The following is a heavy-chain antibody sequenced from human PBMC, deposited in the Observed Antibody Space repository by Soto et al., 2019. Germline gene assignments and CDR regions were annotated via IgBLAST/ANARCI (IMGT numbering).Heavy chain of an antibody. J-gene: IGHJ4*02. CDR3: AKESEYYYDSSGYSYFDY. D-gene: IGHD3-22*01. CDR2: ISWNSGSI. Sequence: GGSLRLSCAASGFTFDDYAMRWVRQAPGEGLEWVSGISWNSGSIGYADSVKGRFTISRDNAKNSLYLQMNSLRAEDTALYYCAKESEYYYDSSGYSYFDYWGQGTLVTV. V-gene: IGHV3-9*01. CDR1: GFTFDDYA.